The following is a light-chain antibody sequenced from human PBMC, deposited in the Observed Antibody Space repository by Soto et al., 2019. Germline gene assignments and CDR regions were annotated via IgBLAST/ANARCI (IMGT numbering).Light chain of an antibody. Sequence: QSALTQPASVSGSPGQSITISCTGTSSDVGAYNYVSWYQQHPGKAPKLMIYEVSNRPSGVSNRVSGSKSGNTASLTISGLQGEDEADYYCTSYTSSSTVVFGGGTKLTVL. CDR1: SSDVGAYNY. CDR2: EVS. CDR3: TSYTSSSTVV. J-gene: IGLJ2*01. V-gene: IGLV2-14*01.